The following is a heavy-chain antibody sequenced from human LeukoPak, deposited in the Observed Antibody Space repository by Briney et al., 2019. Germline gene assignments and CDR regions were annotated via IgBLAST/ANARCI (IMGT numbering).Heavy chain of an antibody. V-gene: IGHV3-7*01. CDR3: ARDVVFDY. CDR1: GFTFSYYG. CDR2: IKQDGREI. Sequence: PGGPLRFSFEASGFTFSYYGMNWVRRAPGKGVEGVANIKQDGREIYYADSVKGRFSISRDNAQTSLYLQMNSLRAEDTAVYYCARDVVFDYWGQGTLVSVSS. J-gene: IGHJ4*02. D-gene: IGHD2-21*01.